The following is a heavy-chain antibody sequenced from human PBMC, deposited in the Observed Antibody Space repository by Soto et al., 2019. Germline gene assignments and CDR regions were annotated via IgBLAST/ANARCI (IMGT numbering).Heavy chain of an antibody. Sequence: QVQLVQSGAEVKKPGASVSVSCKASGYSFTSYLMHWVRQAPGQGLEWMGDVNPTDGTTRYARQLQGRLTMTRDTSTSTGYMELSSLTSADTAVYYCVNDSLGFFTGLGYWGQGALVTVSS. V-gene: IGHV1-46*01. CDR3: VNDSLGFFTGLGY. J-gene: IGHJ4*02. CDR1: GYSFTSYL. D-gene: IGHD3-3*02. CDR2: VNPTDGTT.